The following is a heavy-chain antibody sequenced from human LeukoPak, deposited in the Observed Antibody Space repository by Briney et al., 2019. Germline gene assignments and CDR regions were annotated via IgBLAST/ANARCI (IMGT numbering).Heavy chain of an antibody. Sequence: ASVKVSCKASGYTFTGYYMHWVRQAPGQGLEWMGWINPNSGGTNYAQKFQGRVTMTRDTSISTAYMELSRLRSDDTAVYYCAREALRGGGNDYWGQGTLVTVSS. CDR3: AREALRGGGNDY. V-gene: IGHV1-2*02. CDR1: GYTFTGYY. J-gene: IGHJ4*02. D-gene: IGHD3-16*01. CDR2: INPNSGGT.